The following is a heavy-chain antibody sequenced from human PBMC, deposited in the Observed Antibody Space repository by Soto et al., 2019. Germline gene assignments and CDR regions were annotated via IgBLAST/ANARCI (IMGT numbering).Heavy chain of an antibody. CDR2: IISIFGTA. D-gene: IGHD2-2*01. Sequence: QVQLVQSGAEVKKPGSSVKVSCKASGGTFSSYAISWVRQAPGEGLEWLGGIISIFGTANYAQKFQGRVTITADESTSKATVGLSSPRSEDTAVNYCARHVPAAGYYYGMDVWGQGTTVNVSS. CDR3: ARHVPAAGYYYGMDV. CDR1: GGTFSSYA. J-gene: IGHJ6*02. V-gene: IGHV1-69*12.